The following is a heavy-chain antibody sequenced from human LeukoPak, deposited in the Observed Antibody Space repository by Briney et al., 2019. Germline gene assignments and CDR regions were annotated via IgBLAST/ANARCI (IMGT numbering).Heavy chain of an antibody. CDR3: ARELVSLGAGYFDL. Sequence: GGSLRLSCEASGFTFRTYGMTWVRQAPGKGLEWVSGITGSSTWTYYADSVKGRFTISRDNSKNTLHLQMDSLRAEDTAIYYCARELVSLGAGYFDLWGRGTLVTVSS. CDR1: GFTFRTYG. V-gene: IGHV3-23*01. CDR2: ITGSSTWT. J-gene: IGHJ2*01. D-gene: IGHD3-16*01.